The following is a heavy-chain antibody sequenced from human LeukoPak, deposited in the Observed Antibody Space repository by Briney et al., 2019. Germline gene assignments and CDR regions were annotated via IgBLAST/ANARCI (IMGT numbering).Heavy chain of an antibody. Sequence: GESLKISCKASGYSFTSYWIGWVRQMPGKGLEWMGIIYPGDSDTRYSPSFQGQVTISADKSINTAYLQWSSLKASDTAIYYCARLLRLGRNSFDPWGQGTLVTVSS. V-gene: IGHV5-51*01. D-gene: IGHD6-19*01. CDR2: IYPGDSDT. CDR3: ARLLRLGRNSFDP. CDR1: GYSFTSYW. J-gene: IGHJ5*02.